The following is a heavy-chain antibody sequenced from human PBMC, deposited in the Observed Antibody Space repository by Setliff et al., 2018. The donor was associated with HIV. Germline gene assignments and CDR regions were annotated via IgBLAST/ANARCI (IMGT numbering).Heavy chain of an antibody. CDR2: INHSGST. V-gene: IGHV4-34*01. CDR3: ARVEVIAVAGSRFNSYYIDV. Sequence: SETLSLTCAVYGGSFSGYYWSWIRQPPGKGLEWIGEINHSGSTNYNPSLKSRVTISVDTSKNQLSLKLTSVTAADTAAYYCARVEVIAVAGSRFNSYYIDVWGKGTSVTVSS. D-gene: IGHD6-19*01. J-gene: IGHJ6*03. CDR1: GGSFSGYY.